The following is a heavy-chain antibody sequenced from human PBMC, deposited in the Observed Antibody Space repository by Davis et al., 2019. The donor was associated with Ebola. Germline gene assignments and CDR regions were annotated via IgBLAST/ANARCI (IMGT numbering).Heavy chain of an antibody. J-gene: IGHJ3*02. Sequence: AASVKVSCKASGYTFTGYYIHWVRQAPGQGLEWMGRINPNSCGTHYAQKFQGRVTMTRDTSTSTVYMELSSLRYEDTAVYYCARHDSSGYDAFDIWGQGTMVTVSS. D-gene: IGHD3-22*01. V-gene: IGHV1-2*06. CDR1: GYTFTGYY. CDR2: INPNSCGT. CDR3: ARHDSSGYDAFDI.